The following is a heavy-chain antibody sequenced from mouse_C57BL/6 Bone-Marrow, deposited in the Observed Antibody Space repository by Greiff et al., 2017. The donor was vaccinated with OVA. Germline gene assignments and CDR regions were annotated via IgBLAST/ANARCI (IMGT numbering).Heavy chain of an antibody. CDR3: ARLGHYYGSSPYYAMDD. D-gene: IGHD1-1*01. Sequence: EVQVVESGGGLVQPGGSLKLSCAASGFTFSDYYMYWVRQTPEKRLEWVAYISNGGGSTYYPDTVKGRFTISRDNAKNTLYLQMSRLKSEDTAMYYCARLGHYYGSSPYYAMDDWGQGTSVTVSS. CDR2: ISNGGGST. V-gene: IGHV5-12*01. J-gene: IGHJ4*01. CDR1: GFTFSDYY.